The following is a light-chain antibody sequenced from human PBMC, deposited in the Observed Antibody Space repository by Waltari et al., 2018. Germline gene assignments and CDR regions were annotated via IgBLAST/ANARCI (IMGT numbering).Light chain of an antibody. CDR2: EVT. V-gene: IGLV2-8*01. Sequence: QSALTQPPSASGSPGQSATISCTGTSGDIGGYNFVSWYQQPPGKAPKLMIYEVTKRPSGVPDRFSGAKSGNTASLTVSGLQAEDEADYYCSSFARNNKPYVFGTGTKVSVL. CDR3: SSFARNNKPYV. CDR1: SGDIGGYNF. J-gene: IGLJ1*01.